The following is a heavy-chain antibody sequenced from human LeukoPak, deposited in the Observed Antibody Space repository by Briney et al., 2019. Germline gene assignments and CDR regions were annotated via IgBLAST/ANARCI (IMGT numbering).Heavy chain of an antibody. CDR2: ISSASTYI. J-gene: IGHJ4*02. CDR1: GFTFSSYA. CDR3: ARLVWDTTMADGDIDS. D-gene: IGHD5-18*01. V-gene: IGHV3-21*01. Sequence: PGGSLRLSCAASGFTFSSYAMSWVRQAPGKGLEWVSYISSASTYIYYADSVKGRFTISRDNAKNSLYLQMNSLRAEDTAMYYCARLVWDTTMADGDIDSWGQGTLLIVSS.